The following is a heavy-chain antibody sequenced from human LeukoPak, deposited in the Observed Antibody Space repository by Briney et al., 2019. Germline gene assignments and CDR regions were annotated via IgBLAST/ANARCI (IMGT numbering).Heavy chain of an antibody. D-gene: IGHD1-20*01. CDR2: MNPNSGNT. Sequence: GASVKVSCKASGYTFTGYYMHWVRQAPGQGLEWMGWMNPNSGNTGYAQKFQGRVTMTRNTSISTAYMELSSLRSEDTAVYYCARGALIRITGRYYYYYMDVWGKGTTVTISS. J-gene: IGHJ6*03. V-gene: IGHV1-8*02. CDR3: ARGALIRITGRYYYYYMDV. CDR1: GYTFTGYY.